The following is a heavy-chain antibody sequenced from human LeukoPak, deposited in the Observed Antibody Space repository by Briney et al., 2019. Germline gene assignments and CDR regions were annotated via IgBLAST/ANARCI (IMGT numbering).Heavy chain of an antibody. CDR3: AKDPIEFSVVITPSDY. J-gene: IGHJ4*02. V-gene: IGHV3-30*18. CDR2: ISYDGSNK. CDR1: GVTFSSDG. D-gene: IGHD3-22*01. Sequence: VRSLRVSCAASGVTFSSDGMRWVRQAPGKGLGWVAVISYDGSNKYYADSVKGRFTISRDNSKNTLYLQMNSLRAEDTAVYYCAKDPIEFSVVITPSDYWGQGTLVTVSS.